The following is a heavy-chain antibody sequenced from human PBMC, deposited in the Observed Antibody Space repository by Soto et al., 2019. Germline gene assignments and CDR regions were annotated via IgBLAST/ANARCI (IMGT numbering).Heavy chain of an antibody. CDR2: IYYSGST. CDR3: AREGDFWRGYYRFVDY. J-gene: IGHJ4*02. Sequence: PSETLSLTRTVSGGSISSGGYSWSWIRQPPGKGLEWIGYIYYSGSTYYNPSLKSRVTISVYTSKNQFSLKLSSVTAAVTAVYYRAREGDFWRGYYRFVDYWCQGTLVAVAS. CDR1: GGSISSGGYS. D-gene: IGHD3-3*01. V-gene: IGHV4-31*03.